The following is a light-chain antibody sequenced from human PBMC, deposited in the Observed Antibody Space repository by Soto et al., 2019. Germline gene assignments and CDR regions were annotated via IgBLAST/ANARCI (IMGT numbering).Light chain of an antibody. CDR2: AAS. CDR3: QQSYRTPPT. J-gene: IGKJ1*01. CDR1: QSIYSY. Sequence: DIQLTQTPSSLSASVGDRVTITCRASQSIYSYLSWCQQKPGKAPKVLIYAASNLQSGVPSRFSGSGSGTDFTFTISSLQPEDFATYYCQQSYRTPPTFGQGTKVEIK. V-gene: IGKV1-39*01.